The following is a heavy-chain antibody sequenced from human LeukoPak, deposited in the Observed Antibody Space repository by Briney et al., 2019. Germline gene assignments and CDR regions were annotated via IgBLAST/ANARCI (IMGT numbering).Heavy chain of an antibody. CDR3: ARVAHIWFGELLSYYYYMDV. J-gene: IGHJ6*03. CDR2: ISSSGSTI. D-gene: IGHD3-10*01. Sequence: GGSLRLPCAASGFTFSSYEMNWVRQAPGKGLEWVSYISSSGSTIYYADSVKGRFTISRDNAKNSLYLQMNSLRAEDTAVYYCARVAHIWFGELLSYYYYMDVWGKGTTVTISS. V-gene: IGHV3-48*03. CDR1: GFTFSSYE.